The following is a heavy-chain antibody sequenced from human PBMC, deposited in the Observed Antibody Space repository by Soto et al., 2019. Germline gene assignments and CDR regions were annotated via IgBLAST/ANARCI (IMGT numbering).Heavy chain of an antibody. CDR3: AGGWPRYDS. CDR2: TYYRSKWSS. V-gene: IGHV6-1*01. CDR1: GDSVSSNSAA. D-gene: IGHD6-19*01. Sequence: SQTLSLTCAISGDSVSSNSAAWSWIRQSPSRGLEWLGRTYYRSKWSSVYAESVKSRITFNADTAKNQFSLQLNSVTPEDTAVYCCAGGWPRYDSWGQGILVTVSS. J-gene: IGHJ5*01.